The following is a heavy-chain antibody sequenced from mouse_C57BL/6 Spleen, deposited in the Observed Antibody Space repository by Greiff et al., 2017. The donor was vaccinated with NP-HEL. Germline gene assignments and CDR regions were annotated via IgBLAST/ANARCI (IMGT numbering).Heavy chain of an antibody. D-gene: IGHD2-2*01. CDR1: GYTFTSYW. CDR2: IYPSDSET. V-gene: IGHV1-61*01. Sequence: QVQLQQPGAELVRPGSSVKLSCKASGYTFTSYWMDWVKQRPGQGLEWIGNIYPSDSETHYNQKFKDKATLTVDKSSSTAYMQLSSLTSEDSAVYYCARSRGYDVYFDVWGTGTTVTVSS. CDR3: ARSRGYDVYFDV. J-gene: IGHJ1*03.